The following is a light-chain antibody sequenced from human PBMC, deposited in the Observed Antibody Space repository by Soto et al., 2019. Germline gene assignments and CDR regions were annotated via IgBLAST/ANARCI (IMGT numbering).Light chain of an antibody. J-gene: IGLJ3*02. CDR1: SSDIGSHNF. Sequence: HSVLTQPASVSGSPGQSITISCTGTSSDIGSHNFVSWHQQHPGKAPKFIIYGVSNRPSGVSNRFSGSKSGNTASLTISGLQADDEADYYCSSYTSTYIWVFGGGTMLTVL. V-gene: IGLV2-14*01. CDR3: SSYTSTYIWV. CDR2: GVS.